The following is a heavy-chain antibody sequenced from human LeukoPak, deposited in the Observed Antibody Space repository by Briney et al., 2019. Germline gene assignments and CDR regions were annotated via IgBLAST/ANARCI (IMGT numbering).Heavy chain of an antibody. D-gene: IGHD6-19*01. V-gene: IGHV1-2*04. CDR2: INPNSGGT. CDR1: GYTFTGYY. Sequence: ASVKVSCKASGYTFTGYYMHWVRQAPGQGLEWMGWINPNSGGTNYAQKFQGWVTMTRDTSISTAYMELSRLRSDDTAVYYCARAYSSGWYPDAFDIWGQGTMVTVSS. J-gene: IGHJ3*02. CDR3: ARAYSSGWYPDAFDI.